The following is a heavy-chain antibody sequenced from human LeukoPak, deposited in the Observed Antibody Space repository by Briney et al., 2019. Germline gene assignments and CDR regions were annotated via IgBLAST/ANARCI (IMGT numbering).Heavy chain of an antibody. CDR3: AKARGSYFDY. Sequence: SETLSLTCAVSGYSISSGYYWGWIRQPPGKGLEWIGSIYHSGSTYYNPSLKSRVTMSVDTSKNQFSLKLSSVTAADTAVYYCAKARGSYFDYWGQGTLVTVSS. V-gene: IGHV4-38-2*01. J-gene: IGHJ4*02. CDR2: IYHSGST. D-gene: IGHD3-10*01. CDR1: GYSISSGYY.